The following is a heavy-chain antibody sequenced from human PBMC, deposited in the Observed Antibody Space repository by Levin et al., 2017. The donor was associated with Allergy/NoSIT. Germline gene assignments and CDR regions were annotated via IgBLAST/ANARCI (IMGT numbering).Heavy chain of an antibody. CDR3: AKEDYGGNSGHW. CDR1: GFTFSRYS. D-gene: IGHD4-23*01. Sequence: RAGGSLRLSCAASGFTFSRYSMNWVRQTPGKGLEWVSYISSSSSTTYYADFVEGRFTISRDNAQNSLYLQMNSLRAEDTAVYYCAKEDYGGNSGHWWGQGTLVTVSS. J-gene: IGHJ4*02. V-gene: IGHV3-48*04. CDR2: ISSSSSTT.